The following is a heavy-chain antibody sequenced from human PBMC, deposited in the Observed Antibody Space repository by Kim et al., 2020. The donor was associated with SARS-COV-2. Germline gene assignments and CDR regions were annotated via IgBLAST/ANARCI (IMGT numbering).Heavy chain of an antibody. J-gene: IGHJ4*02. CDR3: ARCRGYSSSSGFDY. D-gene: IGHD6-6*01. Sequence: SETLSLTCTVSGGSVSSGSYYWSWIRQPPGKGLEWIGYIYYSGSTNYNPSLKSRVTISVDTSKNQFSLKLSSVTAADTAVYYCARCRGYSSSSGFDYWGQGTLVTVSS. V-gene: IGHV4-61*01. CDR1: GGSVSSGSYY. CDR2: IYYSGST.